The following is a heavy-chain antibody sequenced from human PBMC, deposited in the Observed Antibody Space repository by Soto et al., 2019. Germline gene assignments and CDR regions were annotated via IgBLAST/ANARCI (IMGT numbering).Heavy chain of an antibody. V-gene: IGHV4-30-4*01. Sequence: PSETLSLTCTVSGGSISSGDYYWSWIRQPPGKGLEWIGYIYYSGSTYYNPSLKSRVTISVDTSKNQFSLKLSSVTAADTAVYYCARDNILGILYGGMDVWGQGTPVTVYS. CDR2: IYYSGST. CDR1: GGSISSGDYY. D-gene: IGHD3-3*01. J-gene: IGHJ6*02. CDR3: ARDNILGILYGGMDV.